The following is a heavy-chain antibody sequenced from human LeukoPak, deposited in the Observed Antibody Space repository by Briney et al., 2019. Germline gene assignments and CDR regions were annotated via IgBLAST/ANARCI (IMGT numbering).Heavy chain of an antibody. J-gene: IGHJ5*02. CDR3: TTTIAVAGITWFDP. CDR2: ISGSGGST. Sequence: GGSLRLSCAASGFTFSSYGMSWVRQAPGKGLEWVSAISGSGGSTYYADSVKGRFTISRDDSMNTAYLQMNSLKTEDTAVYYCTTTIAVAGITWFDPWGQGTLVTVSS. D-gene: IGHD6-19*01. CDR1: GFTFSSYG. V-gene: IGHV3-23*01.